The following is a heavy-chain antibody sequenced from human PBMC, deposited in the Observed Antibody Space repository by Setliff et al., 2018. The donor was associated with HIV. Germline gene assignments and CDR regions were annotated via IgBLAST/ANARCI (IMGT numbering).Heavy chain of an antibody. J-gene: IGHJ6*03. V-gene: IGHV4-4*09. D-gene: IGHD5-12*01. CDR2: IYTSGTT. Sequence: SETLSLTCFVSGVSISGHFWGWIRQPPGKGLEWIGYIYTSGTTEYNPSLDSRVTISVDTSRDQFSLNLRSVTAADTALYFCARDGGYSGYDWNYYYMDVWGKGTTVTVSS. CDR3: ARDGGYSGYDWNYYYMDV. CDR1: GVSISGHF.